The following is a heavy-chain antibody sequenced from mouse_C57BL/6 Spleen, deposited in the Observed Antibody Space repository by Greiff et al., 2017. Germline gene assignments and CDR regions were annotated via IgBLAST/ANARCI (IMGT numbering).Heavy chain of an antibody. D-gene: IGHD1-1*01. CDR3: ARDLGGSTPYWYFDV. J-gene: IGHJ1*03. CDR2: INYDGSST. Sequence: EVQLVESEGGLVQPGSSMKLSCTASGFTFSDYYMAWVRQVPEKGLEWVANINYDGSSTYYLDSLKSRFIISRDNAKNILYLQMSSLKSEDTATYYCARDLGGSTPYWYFDVWGTGTTVTVSS. CDR1: GFTFSDYY. V-gene: IGHV5-16*01.